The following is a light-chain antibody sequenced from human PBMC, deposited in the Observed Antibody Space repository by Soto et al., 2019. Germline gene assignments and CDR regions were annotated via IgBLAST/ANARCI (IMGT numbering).Light chain of an antibody. V-gene: IGLV1-40*01. CDR3: QSYDTSLSGVV. CDR1: SSDVGSYNR. Sequence: QSVLTQPPSVSGSPGQSVTISCTGTSSDVGSYNRVSWYQQLPGTAPKLLIYGNSNRPSGVPDRFSGSESGTSASLAITGLQAEDEADYYCQSYDTSLSGVVFGGGTKLTVL. CDR2: GNS. J-gene: IGLJ2*01.